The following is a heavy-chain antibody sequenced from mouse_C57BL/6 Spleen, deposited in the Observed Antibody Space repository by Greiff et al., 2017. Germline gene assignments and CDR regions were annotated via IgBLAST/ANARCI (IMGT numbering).Heavy chain of an antibody. V-gene: IGHV1-53*01. CDR1: GYTFTCYW. J-gene: IGHJ2*01. D-gene: IGHD3-2*02. CDR3: ARSIGQLRLLDY. Sequence: VQLQQSGTELVKPGASVKLSCKASGYTFTCYWMHWVKQRPGQGLEWIGNINPSNGGTNYNEKFKSKATLTVDKSSSTAYMQLSSLTSEDSAVYYCARSIGQLRLLDYWGQGTTLTVSS. CDR2: INPSNGGT.